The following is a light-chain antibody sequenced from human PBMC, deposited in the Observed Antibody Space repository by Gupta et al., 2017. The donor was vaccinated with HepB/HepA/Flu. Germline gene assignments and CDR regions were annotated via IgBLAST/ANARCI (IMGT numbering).Light chain of an antibody. J-gene: IGLJ1*01. V-gene: IGLV2-14*03. CDR2: YFN. Sequence: QPALTQPASVSGSPGQSIAISCTGTSSHFGRNNYISWYQQHPGKAPKLMIHYFNYRPSGVSDRFSGSRSGNTASLTISRLQAEDEADYYCSSYTSSGTYVFGAGTKVTVL. CDR1: SSHFGRNNY. CDR3: SSYTSSGTYV.